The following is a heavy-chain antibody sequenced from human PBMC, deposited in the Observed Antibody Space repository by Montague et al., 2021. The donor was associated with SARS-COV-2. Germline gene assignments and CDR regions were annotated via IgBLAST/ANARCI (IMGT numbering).Heavy chain of an antibody. CDR3: ARGYDYVRGSYRYLHWFDP. D-gene: IGHD3-16*02. Sequence: SETLSLTCAVYGGSFSGYYWSWIRQPPGKGLERIGEINHSGSTNYNPSLKSRVTISVDTSKNQFSLKLSSVTAADTAVYYCARGYDYVRGSYRYLHWFDPWGQGTLVTVSS. CDR1: GGSFSGYY. V-gene: IGHV4-34*01. CDR2: INHSGST. J-gene: IGHJ5*02.